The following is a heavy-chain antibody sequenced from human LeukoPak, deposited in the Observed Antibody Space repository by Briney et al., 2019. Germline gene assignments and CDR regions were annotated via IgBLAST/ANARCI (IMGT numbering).Heavy chain of an antibody. CDR2: IYSTTAS. D-gene: IGHD1-1*01. J-gene: IGHJ4*02. V-gene: IGHV4-39*02. CDR3: ARGIWNDYYFDY. Sequence: SEILSLTCTVSGGSVSSMSHFWGWIRQPPGKGLEWIGSIYSTTASYYNPSLGSRVTVSVDTSKNQLSLELTSVTAADTGVYYCARGIWNDYYFDYWGQRTLVTVSS. CDR1: GGSVSSMSHF.